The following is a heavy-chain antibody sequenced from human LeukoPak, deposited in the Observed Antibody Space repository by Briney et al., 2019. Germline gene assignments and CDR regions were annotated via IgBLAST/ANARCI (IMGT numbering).Heavy chain of an antibody. CDR2: IIPIXGIT. J-gene: IGHJ4*02. V-gene: IGHV1-69*02. D-gene: IGHD3-3*01. CDR3: ARSHNDFGDDY. Sequence: GASVKVSCXASGGTFXXXXXXXVRQAPGQXXXWMGRIIPIXGITXXXXKFQGRVXITAXXSTSTAYMELSSLRSEDTAVYYCARSHNDFGDDYWGQGSLVTISS. CDR1: GGTFXXXX.